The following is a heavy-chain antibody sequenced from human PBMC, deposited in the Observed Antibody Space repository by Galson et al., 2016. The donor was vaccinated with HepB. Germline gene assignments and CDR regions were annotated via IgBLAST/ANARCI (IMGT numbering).Heavy chain of an antibody. CDR1: GLTLSSYA. D-gene: IGHD4-17*01. J-gene: IGHJ4*02. Sequence: SLRLSCAASGLTLSSYAVTWVRQAPGKGLEWVSTISGSGNSILYGDSVKGRFTISRDNYKNIVYLQMNSMRAEDTALYYCAKDPNGDYIGAYDSWGQGTLVTVSS. V-gene: IGHV3-23*01. CDR2: ISGSGNSI. CDR3: AKDPNGDYIGAYDS.